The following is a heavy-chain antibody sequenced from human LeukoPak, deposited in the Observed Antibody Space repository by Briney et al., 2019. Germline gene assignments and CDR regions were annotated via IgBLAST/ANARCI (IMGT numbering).Heavy chain of an antibody. CDR1: GFTFGTYA. Sequence: GGSLRLSCAASGFTFGTYAMSRVRQAPGKGLEWVSAISVSGAGTYYADSVKGRFTISRDNSKNTLYLQMNSLSAEDTAVYYCARGVNYFVLEYWGQGTLVTVSS. CDR3: ARGVNYFVLEY. D-gene: IGHD3-10*02. J-gene: IGHJ4*02. CDR2: ISVSGAGT. V-gene: IGHV3-23*01.